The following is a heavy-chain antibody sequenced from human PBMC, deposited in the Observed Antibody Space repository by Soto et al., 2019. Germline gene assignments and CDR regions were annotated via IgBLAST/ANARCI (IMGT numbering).Heavy chain of an antibody. V-gene: IGHV1-18*01. CDR1: GYTFTSYG. D-gene: IGHD6-19*01. CDR3: ARVSGIAVPIISRNAFDI. Sequence: ASVKVSCKASGYTFTSYGISWVRQAPGQGLEWMGWISAYNGNTNYAQKLQGRVTMTTDTSTSTAYMELRSLRSDDTAVYYCARVSGIAVPIISRNAFDIWGQGTMVTVSS. J-gene: IGHJ3*02. CDR2: ISAYNGNT.